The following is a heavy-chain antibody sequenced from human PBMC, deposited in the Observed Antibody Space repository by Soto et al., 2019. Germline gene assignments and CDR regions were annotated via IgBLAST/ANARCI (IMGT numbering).Heavy chain of an antibody. CDR2: VYYRGRS. Sequence: LSLTCTVSGGSVTNSSYYWGWIRQSPGKGLEWIGSVYYRGRSYSKSSVKSRVTISVDTSKNRFSLSLNSVTASDTAVYLCVSQRTTVPTQAYFDYWGPGALVTVSS. CDR3: VSQRTTVPTQAYFDY. CDR1: GGSVTNSSYY. J-gene: IGHJ4*02. V-gene: IGHV4-39*01. D-gene: IGHD4-17*01.